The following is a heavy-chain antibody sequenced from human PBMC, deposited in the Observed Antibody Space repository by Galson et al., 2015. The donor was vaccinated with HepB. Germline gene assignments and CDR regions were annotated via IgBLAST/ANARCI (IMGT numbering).Heavy chain of an antibody. J-gene: IGHJ4*02. CDR1: GFIFRSSS. CDR2: ISSSSSDI. V-gene: IGHV3-21*05. D-gene: IGHD1-26*01. CDR3: ATGGTYLGDYLHY. Sequence: SLRLSCAASGFIFRSSSMNWVRQAPGKGLEWVSYISSSSSDIYYAHSVKGRFTISGDNAKNSLDLQMNSLRAEDTAFYYCATGGTYLGDYLHYWGQGTLVIVSS.